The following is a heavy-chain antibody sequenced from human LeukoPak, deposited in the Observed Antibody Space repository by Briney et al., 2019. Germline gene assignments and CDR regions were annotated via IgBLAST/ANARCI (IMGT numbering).Heavy chain of an antibody. J-gene: IGHJ4*02. CDR1: GGSINTYY. CDR2: IYYSGST. D-gene: IGHD3-10*01. CDR3: ARRGSGKYFDQ. Sequence: PSETLSLTCTVSGGSINTYYWSWIRQPPGKGLEWIGYIYYSGSTNYSPSLKSRVTISVDTSKNQFSLKLSSVTAADTAVYYCARRGSGKYFDQWGQGTLVTVSS. V-gene: IGHV4-59*08.